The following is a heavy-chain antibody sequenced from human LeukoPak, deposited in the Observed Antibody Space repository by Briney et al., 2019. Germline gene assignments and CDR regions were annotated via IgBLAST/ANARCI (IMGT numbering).Heavy chain of an antibody. V-gene: IGHV3-23*01. CDR1: GFTFSSYA. J-gene: IGHJ4*02. CDR3: AKGRGTTVTSAANY. CDR2: ISGSNDNT. D-gene: IGHD4-17*01. Sequence: GGSLRLSCAASGFTFSSYAMSWVRQAPGKGLEGVSSISGSNDNTYYADSVKDRFTISRDNSKNTLSLQMNSLRAEDTAVYYCAKGRGTTVTSAANYWGQGTLVTVSS.